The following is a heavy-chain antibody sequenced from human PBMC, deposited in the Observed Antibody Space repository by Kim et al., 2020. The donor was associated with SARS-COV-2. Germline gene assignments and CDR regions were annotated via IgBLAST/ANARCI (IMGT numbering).Heavy chain of an antibody. V-gene: IGHV1-18*01. Sequence: AQKLQGRVTMTTDTSTSTAYRGLRSLRADDTAVYYCARDLSVAGRPDFDYWGQGTLVTVSS. D-gene: IGHD6-19*01. J-gene: IGHJ4*02. CDR3: ARDLSVAGRPDFDY.